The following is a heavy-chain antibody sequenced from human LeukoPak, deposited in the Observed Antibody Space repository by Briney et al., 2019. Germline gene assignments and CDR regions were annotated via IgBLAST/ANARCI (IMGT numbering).Heavy chain of an antibody. CDR2: ISSSGSTI. D-gene: IGHD4-17*01. J-gene: IGHJ4*02. CDR3: AREGRYYFDY. Sequence: PGRSLRLSCAASGFTFSSYGMHWVRQAPGKGLEWVSYISSSGSTIYYADSVKGRFTISRDNAKNSLYLQMNSLRAEDTAVHYCAREGRYYFDYWGQGTLVTVSS. V-gene: IGHV3-48*04. CDR1: GFTFSSYG.